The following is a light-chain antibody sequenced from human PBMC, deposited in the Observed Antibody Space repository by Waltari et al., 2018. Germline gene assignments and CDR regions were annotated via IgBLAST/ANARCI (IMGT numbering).Light chain of an antibody. J-gene: IGLJ3*02. Sequence: QLVLTQSPSASASLGASVKLTCTLSSGHSSNLIAWLQPKPEKSPRYLMKVKSDGSHSKGGEIPGRFSGSRSGAERSLTIATVQSEDAADYYCQTGGHGTWVFGGGTKLTGL. CDR3: QTGGHGTWV. CDR2: VKSDGSH. V-gene: IGLV4-69*01. CDR1: SGHSSNL.